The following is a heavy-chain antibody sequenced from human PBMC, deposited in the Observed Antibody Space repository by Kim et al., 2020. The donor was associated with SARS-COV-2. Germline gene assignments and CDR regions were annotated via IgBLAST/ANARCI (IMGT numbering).Heavy chain of an antibody. J-gene: IGHJ6*02. D-gene: IGHD5-18*01. V-gene: IGHV1-69*01. CDR3: AVGYSYGDYYYYGMDV. Sequence: KFQGRVTITADESTSTAYMELSSLRSEDTAVYYCAVGYSYGDYYYYGMDVWGQGTTVTVSS.